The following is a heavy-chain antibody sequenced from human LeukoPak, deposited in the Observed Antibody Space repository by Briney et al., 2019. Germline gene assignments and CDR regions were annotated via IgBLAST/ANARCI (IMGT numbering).Heavy chain of an antibody. V-gene: IGHV1-2*06. Sequence: GASVKVSCKASGYTFTSYYMHWVRQAPGQGLEWMGRINPNSGGTNYAQKFQGRVTMTRDTSIRTDYMELSRLRSRDTAGYYCARDRDVLRYFDWQPVDYWGQGTLVTVSS. CDR3: ARDRDVLRYFDWQPVDY. CDR2: INPNSGGT. J-gene: IGHJ4*02. CDR1: GYTFTSYY. D-gene: IGHD3-9*01.